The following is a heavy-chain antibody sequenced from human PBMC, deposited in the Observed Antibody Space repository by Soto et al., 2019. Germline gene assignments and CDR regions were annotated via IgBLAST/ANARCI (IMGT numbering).Heavy chain of an antibody. Sequence: GSLRLSCAASVFTVNSDYMSWLRQAPGEGLEWVSITYAGGSTYYADSVKGRFTVSRDSSRTTLYLQMNGLRAEDTGVYYCAGGFNSGYIDYWGQGTPVTVSS. CDR3: AGGFNSGYIDY. D-gene: IGHD5-18*01. V-gene: IGHV3-53*01. CDR1: VFTVNSDY. CDR2: TYAGGST. J-gene: IGHJ4*02.